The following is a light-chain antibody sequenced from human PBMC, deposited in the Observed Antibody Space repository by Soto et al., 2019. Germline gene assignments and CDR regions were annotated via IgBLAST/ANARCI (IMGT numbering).Light chain of an antibody. V-gene: IGKV3-15*01. J-gene: IGKJ5*01. CDR3: QQYNNWPLT. CDR1: QGVSRK. CDR2: GAS. Sequence: DIVMTQSPATLSVAPGERVTFSCRASQGVSRKLAWYQHKPGQAPRLLISGASTGATGIPARFSGSGSGTEFTLTITSLQSEDFAVYCCQQYNNWPLTFGPGTLLENK.